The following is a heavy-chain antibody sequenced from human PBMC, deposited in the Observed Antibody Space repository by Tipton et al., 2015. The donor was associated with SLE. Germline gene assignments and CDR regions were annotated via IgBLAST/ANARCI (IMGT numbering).Heavy chain of an antibody. CDR3: ARPRRIQLWFDAFDI. V-gene: IGHV3-64*04. J-gene: IGHJ3*02. D-gene: IGHD5-18*01. Sequence: SLRLSCSASGFTFSSYAMHWVRQAPGKGLEYVSAISSNGGSTYYADSVKGRFTISRDNAKNSLYLQMNSLRAEDTAVYYCARPRRIQLWFDAFDIWGRGTMVTVSS. CDR1: GFTFSSYA. CDR2: ISSNGGST.